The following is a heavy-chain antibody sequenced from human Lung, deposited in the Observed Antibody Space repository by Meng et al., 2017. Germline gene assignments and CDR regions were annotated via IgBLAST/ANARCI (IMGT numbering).Heavy chain of an antibody. CDR2: IRTYNGNT. Sequence: QVPLVQAGAEVRKPGASVKVSCKASGYTFIRYGISLVRQATGQGLEWMGWIRTYNGNTNYAQKFQGRVTMTTDTSTSTAYMELRSLRSDDTAVYYCAVMGLYGDYDNWYFDLWGRGTLVTVSS. J-gene: IGHJ2*01. CDR1: GYTFIRYG. D-gene: IGHD4-17*01. CDR3: AVMGLYGDYDNWYFDL. V-gene: IGHV1-18*01.